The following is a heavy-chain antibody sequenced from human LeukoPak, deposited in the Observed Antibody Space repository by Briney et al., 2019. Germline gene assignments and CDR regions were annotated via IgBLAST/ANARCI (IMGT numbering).Heavy chain of an antibody. Sequence: GGSLRLSCAASGFTFSTYGMNWVRQAPGKGLEWVSSISDDGGSTYYADSVKGRFTISTDKSKNMLSLQMNSLRAEDTAVYYCAKRVPYSSSSVYFDYWGQGTLVTVSS. V-gene: IGHV3-23*01. D-gene: IGHD6-6*01. J-gene: IGHJ4*02. CDR3: AKRVPYSSSSVYFDY. CDR2: ISDDGGST. CDR1: GFTFSTYG.